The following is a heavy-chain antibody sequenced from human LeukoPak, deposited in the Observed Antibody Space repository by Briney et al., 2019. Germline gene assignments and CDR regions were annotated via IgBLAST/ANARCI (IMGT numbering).Heavy chain of an antibody. CDR2: TYHSGST. V-gene: IGHV4-4*02. CDR3: ARLRYCGGDCYSATFDY. D-gene: IGHD2-21*02. Sequence: SETLSLTCAVSGGSISSSNWWSWVRQPPGKGLEWIGETYHSGSTNYNPSLKSRVTISVDKSKNQFSLKLSSVTAADTAVYYCARLRYCGGDCYSATFDYWGQGTLVTVSS. CDR1: GGSISSSNW. J-gene: IGHJ4*02.